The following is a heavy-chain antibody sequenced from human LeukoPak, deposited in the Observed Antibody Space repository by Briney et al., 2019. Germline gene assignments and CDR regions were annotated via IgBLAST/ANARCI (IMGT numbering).Heavy chain of an antibody. D-gene: IGHD3-10*01. V-gene: IGHV1-69*04. J-gene: IGHJ4*02. Sequence: GSSVKVSCKASGGTFSSYAISWVRQAPGQGLEWMGRIIPILGIANYAQKFQGRVTITADKSTSTAYMELSNLRSEDTAVYYCAREEVYYYGSGSFDYWGQGTLVTVSS. CDR1: GGTFSSYA. CDR3: AREEVYYYGSGSFDY. CDR2: IIPILGIA.